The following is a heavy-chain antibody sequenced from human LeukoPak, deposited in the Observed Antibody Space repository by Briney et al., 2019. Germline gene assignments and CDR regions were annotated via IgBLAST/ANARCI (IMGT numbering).Heavy chain of an antibody. J-gene: IGHJ5*02. CDR3: ARDMWSPKDIVVEGNWFDP. Sequence: GASVKVSCKASGYTFTSYAMNWVRQAPGQGLEWMGWINTNTGNPTYAQGFTGRFVFSLDTSVSTAYLQISSLKAEDTAVYYCARDMWSPKDIVVEGNWFDPWGQGTLVTVSS. CDR1: GYTFTSYA. V-gene: IGHV7-4-1*02. CDR2: INTNTGNP. D-gene: IGHD2-15*01.